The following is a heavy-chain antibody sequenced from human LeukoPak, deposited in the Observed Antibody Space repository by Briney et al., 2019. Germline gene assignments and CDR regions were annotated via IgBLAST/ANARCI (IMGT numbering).Heavy chain of an antibody. CDR2: INGDGSRT. CDR1: GFTFSNYW. Sequence: GGSLRLSCVASGFTFSNYWMHWVRQVPGKGLVWVSRINGDGSRTDYADFVKGRFIISRDNAKNTLYLQMDSLRADDTALYYCAVKAGYYDADAPFDYWGQGNLVTVSS. J-gene: IGHJ4*02. CDR3: AVKAGYYDADAPFDY. V-gene: IGHV3-74*01. D-gene: IGHD3-9*01.